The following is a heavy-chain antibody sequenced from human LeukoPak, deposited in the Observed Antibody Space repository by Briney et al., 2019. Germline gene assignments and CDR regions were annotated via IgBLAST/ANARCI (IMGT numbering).Heavy chain of an antibody. V-gene: IGHV1-18*01. Sequence: ASVKVSCKASGYTFTSYGISWVRQAPGQGLEWMGWISAYNGNTNYAQKLQGRVTMTTDTSTSTAYMELRSLRSDDTAVYYCARDSSGWYSYYYYGMDVWGQGTTVNVSS. CDR3: ARDSSGWYSYYYYGMDV. CDR2: ISAYNGNT. CDR1: GYTFTSYG. J-gene: IGHJ6*02. D-gene: IGHD6-19*01.